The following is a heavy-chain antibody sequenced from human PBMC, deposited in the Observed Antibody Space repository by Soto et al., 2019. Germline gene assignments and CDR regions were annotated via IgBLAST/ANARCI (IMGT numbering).Heavy chain of an antibody. V-gene: IGHV3-23*01. Sequence: EVQLLESGGGLVQPGGSLRLACAASGFSFNSYAMDWVRQAPGKGLEWVSVISARGGSSYFADSVKGRFTISRDNSKNVLSLEMNNLRAADTATYFCAKGSSEYSASVDRWGQGTLVLVSS. CDR1: GFSFNSYA. J-gene: IGHJ5*02. CDR3: AKGSSEYSASVDR. D-gene: IGHD5-12*01. CDR2: ISARGGSS.